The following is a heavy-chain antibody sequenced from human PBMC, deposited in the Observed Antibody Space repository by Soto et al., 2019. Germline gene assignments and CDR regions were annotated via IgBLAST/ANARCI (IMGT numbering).Heavy chain of an antibody. Sequence: PGCSLRLSCATSGFTCSDEWMHWVRQVPGKGLVWVSRINKDGSYKNYADFVEGRFTISRDDAKSELYLHMDRLRAEDTAVYYCARGGLEPFDYLGQGALVTGSS. CDR3: ARGGLEPFDY. CDR1: GFTCSDEW. J-gene: IGHJ4*02. V-gene: IGHV3-74*01. CDR2: INKDGSYK. D-gene: IGHD1-1*01.